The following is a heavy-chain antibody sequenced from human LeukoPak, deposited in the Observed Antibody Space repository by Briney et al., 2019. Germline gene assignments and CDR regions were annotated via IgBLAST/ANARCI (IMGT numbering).Heavy chain of an antibody. CDR3: VSPRGFSYGYFDY. J-gene: IGHJ4*02. Sequence: SETLPLTRTVSGGSISSSSAYWGWIRQPPGKGLEWIGSIYYSKNTYYNPSLKSRVTISADTSKNQFSLTLGSVSATDTAVYYCVSPRGFSYGYFDYWGQGTLVTVSS. CDR2: IYYSKNT. V-gene: IGHV4-39*01. D-gene: IGHD5-18*01. CDR1: GGSISSSSAY.